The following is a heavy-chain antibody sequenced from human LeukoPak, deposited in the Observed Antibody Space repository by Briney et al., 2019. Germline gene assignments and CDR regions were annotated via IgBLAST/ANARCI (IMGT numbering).Heavy chain of an antibody. Sequence: PGASVKVSCKASGYTFTSHGISWVRQAPGQGLEWMGWISAYNGNTNYAQELQGRVTMTTDTSTSTAYMELRSLRSDDTAVYYCAREYCSGGSCYSFDYWGQGTLVTVSS. CDR3: AREYCSGGSCYSFDY. CDR2: ISAYNGNT. J-gene: IGHJ4*02. V-gene: IGHV1-18*01. D-gene: IGHD2-15*01. CDR1: GYTFTSHG.